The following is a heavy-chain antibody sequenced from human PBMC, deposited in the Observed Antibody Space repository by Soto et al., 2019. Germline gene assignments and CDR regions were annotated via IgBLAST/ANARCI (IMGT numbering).Heavy chain of an antibody. CDR2: SYSGGTT. D-gene: IGHD2-21*01. J-gene: IGHJ4*02. CDR3: AKEASFRDIPIDY. V-gene: IGHV3-53*05. Sequence: GGSLRLSCAASGFTVSRNYVSWVRQAPGKGLAWVSLSYSGGTTDYADSVKGRFTISRDNSKNTLYLQMNSLRAEDTAVYYCAKEASFRDIPIDYWGQGTLVTVSS. CDR1: GFTVSRNY.